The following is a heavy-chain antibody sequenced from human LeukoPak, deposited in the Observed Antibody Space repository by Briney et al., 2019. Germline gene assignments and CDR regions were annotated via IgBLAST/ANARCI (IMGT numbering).Heavy chain of an antibody. D-gene: IGHD6-19*01. CDR2: MNPNSGGT. CDR3: ARTAVAGTVYFQH. Sequence: ASGETSCKASGYPFTDYYIHWVRQAPGQGLEGRGWMNPNSGGTKFAQKFQGRVTKTRDTSISTAYMELSRLRSDDTAEYYCARTAVAGTVYFQHWGQGTLVTVSS. CDR1: GYPFTDYY. V-gene: IGHV1-2*02. J-gene: IGHJ1*01.